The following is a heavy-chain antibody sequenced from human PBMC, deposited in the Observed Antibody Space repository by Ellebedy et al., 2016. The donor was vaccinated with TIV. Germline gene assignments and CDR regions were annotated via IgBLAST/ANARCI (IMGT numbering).Heavy chain of an antibody. J-gene: IGHJ5*01. CDR3: ARGRQYYDSSAYYLDS. V-gene: IGHV4-59*12. CDR2: IFYSGTT. Sequence: SETLSLXXAVSGGSIRSYYWNWIRQPPGKGLEWIGYIFYSGTTGYNPSLKSRVTLSVDTSKNQFALKLRSVTAADTAVYYCARGRQYYDSSAYYLDSWGQGTLVTVSS. CDR1: GGSIRSYY. D-gene: IGHD3-22*01.